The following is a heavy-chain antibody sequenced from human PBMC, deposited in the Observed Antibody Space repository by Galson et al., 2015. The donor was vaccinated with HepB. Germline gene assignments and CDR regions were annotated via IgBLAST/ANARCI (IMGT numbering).Heavy chain of an antibody. CDR2: INGDGSIT. V-gene: IGHV3-74*01. D-gene: IGHD3-22*01. CDR3: ATMGYYDSSGYYGYTHY. J-gene: IGHJ4*02. Sequence: SLRLSCAASGFTFSDYWMHWVRQAPGKGLVWVSRINGDGSITDYADSVKSRFTISRDNAKNTLYLQMNSLRGEDTAVYYCATMGYYDSSGYYGYTHYWGQGTLVTVSS. CDR1: GFTFSDYW.